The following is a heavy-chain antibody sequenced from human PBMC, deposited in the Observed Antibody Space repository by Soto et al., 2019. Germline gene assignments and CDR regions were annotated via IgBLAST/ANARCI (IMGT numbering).Heavy chain of an antibody. D-gene: IGHD2-2*01. CDR2: INMDGSST. CDR1: GFTFSGDW. V-gene: IGHV3-74*01. Sequence: GGSLRLSCAASGFTFSGDWMHWVRQGAGKGLVWVSRINMDGSSTNYADSVKGRFTISRDNAKNTLYLQMNSLRVDDTAVYYCARGPRGLYHQDYWGQGALVTVS. CDR3: ARGPRGLYHQDY. J-gene: IGHJ4*02.